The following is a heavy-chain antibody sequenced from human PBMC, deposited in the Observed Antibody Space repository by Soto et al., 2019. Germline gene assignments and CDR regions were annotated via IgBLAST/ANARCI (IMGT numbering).Heavy chain of an antibody. CDR1: GFTFSSYA. CDR3: AKSTVTTVRGYYYYYMDV. J-gene: IGHJ6*03. D-gene: IGHD4-4*01. Sequence: GGSLRLSCAASGFTFSSYAMSWVRQAPGKGLERVSAISGSGGSTYYADSVKGRFTISRDNSKNTLYLQMNSLRAEDTAVYYCAKSTVTTVRGYYYYYMDVWGKGTTVTVSS. CDR2: ISGSGGST. V-gene: IGHV3-23*01.